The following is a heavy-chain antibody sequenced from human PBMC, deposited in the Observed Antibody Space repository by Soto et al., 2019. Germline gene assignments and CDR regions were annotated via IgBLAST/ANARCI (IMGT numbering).Heavy chain of an antibody. Sequence: KSSETLSLTCTVSGGSISSSSYHWGWIRQPPGKGLEWIGSIYYSGSTYYNPSLKSRVTKSVDTSKNQFSLKLSSVTAADTAVYFCARHAPYSYSADYGMDVWGQGTTVTVSS. V-gene: IGHV4-39*01. CDR1: GGSISSSSYH. J-gene: IGHJ6*02. CDR3: ARHAPYSYSADYGMDV. D-gene: IGHD1-26*01. CDR2: IYYSGST.